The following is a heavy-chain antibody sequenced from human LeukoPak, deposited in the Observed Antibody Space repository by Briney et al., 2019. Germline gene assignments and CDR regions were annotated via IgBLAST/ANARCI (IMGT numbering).Heavy chain of an antibody. D-gene: IGHD2-15*01. CDR1: GYTFTSYG. CDR2: VSGYNVNT. CDR3: AREGYCSGGTCYSGSIDY. V-gene: IGHV1-18*01. Sequence: AASVKVSCKASGYTFTSYGISWVRQAPGQGLEWMGWVSGYNVNTNYAQKLQGRVTMTTDTITSTAYMELRSLRSHDTAVYYCAREGYCSGGTCYSGSIDYWGQGTLVTVSS. J-gene: IGHJ4*02.